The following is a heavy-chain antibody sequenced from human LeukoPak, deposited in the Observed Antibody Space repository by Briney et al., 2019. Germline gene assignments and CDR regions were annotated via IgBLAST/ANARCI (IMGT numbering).Heavy chain of an antibody. V-gene: IGHV3-21*01. CDR2: ISSSSSYI. D-gene: IGHD5-12*01. CDR3: ARDPIVAGNI. J-gene: IGHJ3*02. CDR1: GFTFSSYS. Sequence: GGSLRLSCAASGFTFSSYSMNWVRQASWKGLEWVSSISSSSSYIYYADSVKGRFTISRDNAKNSLYLQMNSLRAEDTAVYYCARDPIVAGNIWGQGTMVTVSS.